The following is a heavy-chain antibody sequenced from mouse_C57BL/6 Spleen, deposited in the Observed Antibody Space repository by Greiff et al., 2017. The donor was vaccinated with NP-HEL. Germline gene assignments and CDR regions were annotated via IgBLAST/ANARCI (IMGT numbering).Heavy chain of an antibody. J-gene: IGHJ1*03. D-gene: IGHD1-1*01. CDR1: GYTFTDYY. Sequence: VQLQQSGAELVRPGASVKLSCKASGYTFTDYYINWVKQRPGQGLEWIARIYPGSGNTYYNEKFKGKATLTAEKSSSTAYMQLSSLTSEDSAVYFCARNYGSSYWYFDVWGKGTTVTVSS. V-gene: IGHV1-76*01. CDR3: ARNYGSSYWYFDV. CDR2: IYPGSGNT.